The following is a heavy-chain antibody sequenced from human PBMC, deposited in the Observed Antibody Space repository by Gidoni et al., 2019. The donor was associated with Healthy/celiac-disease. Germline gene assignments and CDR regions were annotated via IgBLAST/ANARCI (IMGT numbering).Heavy chain of an antibody. CDR2: ISWNSGSI. Sequence: EVQLVGSGGGLVQPGRSLRLSCAASGFTFDDYAMHWVRQAPGKGLEWVSGISWNSGSIGYADSVKGRFTISRDNAKNSLYLQMNSLRAEDTALYYCAKADYGSGSYLRPLGYWGQGTLVTVSS. CDR3: AKADYGSGSYLRPLGY. CDR1: GFTFDDYA. J-gene: IGHJ4*02. D-gene: IGHD3-10*01. V-gene: IGHV3-9*01.